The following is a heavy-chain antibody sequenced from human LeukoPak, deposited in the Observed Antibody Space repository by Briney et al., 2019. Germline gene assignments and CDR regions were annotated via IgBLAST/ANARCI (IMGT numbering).Heavy chain of an antibody. V-gene: IGHV3-23*01. CDR3: AKDVGATSVPYYSDY. Sequence: GGSLRLSCAASGFTFSSYAMSWVRQAPGKGLEWVSAISGSGGSTYYADSVKGRFTISRDNSKNTLYLQMNSLRAEDTAVYYCAKDVGATSVPYYSDYWGQGTLVTVSS. J-gene: IGHJ4*02. CDR2: ISGSGGST. D-gene: IGHD1-26*01. CDR1: GFTFSSYA.